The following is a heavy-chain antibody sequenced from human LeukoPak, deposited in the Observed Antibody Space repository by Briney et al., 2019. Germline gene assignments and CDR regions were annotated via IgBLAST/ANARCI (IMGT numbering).Heavy chain of an antibody. CDR3: ARVSHPTGYSSSWYWYFDL. V-gene: IGHV1-69*04. D-gene: IGHD6-13*01. J-gene: IGHJ2*01. CDR2: IIPILGIA. CDR1: GGTFSSYA. Sequence: SVNVTFKASGGTFSSYAFSWVRQAPGQGLEWMGRIIPILGIANCAQKFQGRVTTTRDTSTSTIYMELSSLRSEDTAVYYCARVSHPTGYSSSWYWYFDLWGRGTLVTVSS.